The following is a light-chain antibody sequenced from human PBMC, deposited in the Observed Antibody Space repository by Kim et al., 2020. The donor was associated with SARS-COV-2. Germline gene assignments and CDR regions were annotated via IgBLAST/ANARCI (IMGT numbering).Light chain of an antibody. CDR3: QAWDSSTFYV. CDR1: KLGDKY. V-gene: IGLV3-1*01. Sequence: VSPGPTARITCSGDKLGDKYACWYQQKPGQSPLLVIYQDTKRPSGIPERFSGSNSGNTATLTISGTQAMDEADYYCQAWDSSTFYVFGTGTKVTVL. J-gene: IGLJ1*01. CDR2: QDT.